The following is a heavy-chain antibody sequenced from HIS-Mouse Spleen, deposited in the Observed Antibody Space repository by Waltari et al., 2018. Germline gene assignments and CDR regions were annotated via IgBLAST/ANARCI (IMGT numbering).Heavy chain of an antibody. CDR3: ARRRSDFDY. CDR1: GFPFSSYW. J-gene: IGHJ4*02. V-gene: IGHV3-7*01. CDR2: IKQDGREK. Sequence: EVQLVESGGGLVQPGGSLRLPCAASGFPFSSYWLRWVGQAQGKGRGWEANIKQDGREKDYVDCVKGRFTISRDNAKNSLYLEMNSLRAEDTAVYYCARRRSDFDYWGQGTLVTVSS.